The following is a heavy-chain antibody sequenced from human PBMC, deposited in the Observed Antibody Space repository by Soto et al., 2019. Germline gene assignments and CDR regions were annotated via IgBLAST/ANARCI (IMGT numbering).Heavy chain of an antibody. CDR3: ARERADAKYFDY. V-gene: IGHV4-31*03. CDR2: IYYSGST. D-gene: IGHD2-8*01. Sequence: QVQLQESGPGLVKPSQTLSLTCTVSGGSISSGGYYWSWIRQHPGTGLEWIGYIYYSGSTYYNPSLKSRVTISVDTSKNQFSLKLSSVTAADTAVYYCARERADAKYFDYWGQGTLVTVSS. CDR1: GGSISSGGYY. J-gene: IGHJ4*02.